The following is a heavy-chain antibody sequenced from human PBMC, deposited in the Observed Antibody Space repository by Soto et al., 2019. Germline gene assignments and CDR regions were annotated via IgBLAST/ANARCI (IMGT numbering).Heavy chain of an antibody. J-gene: IGHJ4*02. CDR3: AKSLHWWSLRSDY. CDR2: ITGSGDRT. Sequence: EVQLLESGGGLVQPGGSLRLSCTASGFTFSYCAMTWVRQTPGKGLEWVSTITGSGDRTSYSASVEGRFTISRDNSNNSLYLQMNRLRVEDTALYYCAKSLHWWSLRSDYFGLGTLVTVSS. V-gene: IGHV3-23*01. D-gene: IGHD3-16*01. CDR1: GFTFSYCA.